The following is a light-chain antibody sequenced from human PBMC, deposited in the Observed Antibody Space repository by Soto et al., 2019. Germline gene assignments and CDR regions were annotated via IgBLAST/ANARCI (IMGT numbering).Light chain of an antibody. J-gene: IGKJ1*01. CDR2: DAS. CDR3: QQRSNWIWT. V-gene: IGKV3-11*01. Sequence: EIVLTQSPATLSLSPGERATLSCRASQSVSSYLAWYQQKPGQAPRLLIYDASNRATGIPARFSGSGSGTDFTLTISSLEPEDVAVYYCQQRSNWIWTFGQGTKV. CDR1: QSVSSY.